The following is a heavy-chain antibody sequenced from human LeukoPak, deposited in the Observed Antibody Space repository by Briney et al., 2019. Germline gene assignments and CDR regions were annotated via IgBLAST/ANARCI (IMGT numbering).Heavy chain of an antibody. Sequence: GESLRLSCAASGFTFSSYAMSWVRQAPGKGLEWVSAMTGSGGSTYYAASVKGRFTISRDNTKNTLYLQKNSLRAEDTAVYYCAKDTTPGIAVAGAIDYWGQGTLVTVSS. CDR1: GFTFSSYA. CDR2: MTGSGGST. J-gene: IGHJ4*02. CDR3: AKDTTPGIAVAGAIDY. D-gene: IGHD6-19*01. V-gene: IGHV3-23*01.